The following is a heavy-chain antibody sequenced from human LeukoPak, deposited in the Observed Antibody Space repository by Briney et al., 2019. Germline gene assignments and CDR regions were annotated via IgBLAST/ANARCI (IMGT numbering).Heavy chain of an antibody. V-gene: IGHV3-30*02. CDR1: GFTFSSYA. CDR3: AKDGDTMSGTYYYDMDV. Sequence: GGSLRLSCAASGFTFSSYAMSWVRQAPGKGLEWVAFIRYDGSNKYYADSVKGRFTISRDNSKNTLYLQMNSLRGEDTAVYYCAKDGDTMSGTYYYDMDVWGKGTTVTIS. D-gene: IGHD1-26*01. J-gene: IGHJ6*03. CDR2: IRYDGSNK.